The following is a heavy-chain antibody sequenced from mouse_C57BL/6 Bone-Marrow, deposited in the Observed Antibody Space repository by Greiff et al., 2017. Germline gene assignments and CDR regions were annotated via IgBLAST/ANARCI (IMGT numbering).Heavy chain of an antibody. J-gene: IGHJ1*03. D-gene: IGHD4-1*01. CDR1: GFSLTSYG. CDR2: IWGDGST. V-gene: IGHV2-3*01. CDR3: AKEGNWDWYFDV. Sequence: VQVVESGPGLVAPSQSLSITCTVSGFSLTSYGVSWVRQPPGKGLEWLGVIWGDGSTNYHSALISRLGISKDNSKSQVFLKLNSRQTDDTATYYCAKEGNWDWYFDVWGTGTTVTVSS.